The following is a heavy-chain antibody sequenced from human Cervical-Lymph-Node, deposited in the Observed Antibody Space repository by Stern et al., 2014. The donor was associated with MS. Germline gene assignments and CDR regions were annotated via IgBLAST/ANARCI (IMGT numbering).Heavy chain of an antibody. Sequence: QVQLQESGPGLVKPSQTLSLTCTVSGDSITSGGYYRSWIRQHPGKGLEWIGYIYYSGATFYNPSLKSRVTISLDTSKNQFSLRLSSVTAADTAVYYCARDWSGSSIHLAPAYGGHIRFDPWGQGTLVTVSS. CDR3: ARDWSGSSIHLAPAYGGHIRFDP. J-gene: IGHJ5*02. V-gene: IGHV4-31*03. D-gene: IGHD5-18*01. CDR2: IYYSGAT. CDR1: GDSITSGGYY.